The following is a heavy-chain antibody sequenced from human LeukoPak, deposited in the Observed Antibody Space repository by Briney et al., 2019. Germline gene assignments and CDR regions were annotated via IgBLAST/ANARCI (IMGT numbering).Heavy chain of an antibody. CDR1: GFSVSNGY. D-gene: IGHD2-15*01. Sequence: GGSLRLSCAASGFSVSNGYLSWVRQAPGRGLEWVSLLYSGRSTYSADSVRGRFTISRDNSKSTLYLQMNSQTVEDTAVYYCARDNCGGSCYLNYHAMDVWGQGTTVTVSS. J-gene: IGHJ6*02. CDR2: LYSGRST. V-gene: IGHV3-53*01. CDR3: ARDNCGGSCYLNYHAMDV.